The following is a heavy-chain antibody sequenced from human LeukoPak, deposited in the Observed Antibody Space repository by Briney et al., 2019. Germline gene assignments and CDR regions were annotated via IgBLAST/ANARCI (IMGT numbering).Heavy chain of an antibody. J-gene: IGHJ5*02. CDR3: ARPLLSPRGWFDP. D-gene: IGHD3-10*01. Sequence: PSETLSLTCTVSGGSISSGDYYWSWIRQPPGKGLEWIGYIYYSGSTYYNPSLKSRVTISVDTSKNQFSLKLSSVTAADTAVYYCARPLLSPRGWFDPWGQGTLVTVSS. V-gene: IGHV4-30-4*08. CDR2: IYYSGST. CDR1: GGSISSGDYY.